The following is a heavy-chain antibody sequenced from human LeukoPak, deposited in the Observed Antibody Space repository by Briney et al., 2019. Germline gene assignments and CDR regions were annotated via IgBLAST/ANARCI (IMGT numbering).Heavy chain of an antibody. J-gene: IGHJ4*02. CDR1: GFTFSSYA. D-gene: IGHD2/OR15-2a*01. CDR2: ISESGDGT. V-gene: IGHV3-64*01. CDR3: ARAVLAHYYFDY. Sequence: GGSLRLSCAASGFTFSSYAMRWVRQAPGKGLEYVSPISESGDGTYYANSAQDRFTISRDNSKKTLFLQMGSLTTEDVAVYYCARAVLAHYYFDYWGRGTLVTVSS.